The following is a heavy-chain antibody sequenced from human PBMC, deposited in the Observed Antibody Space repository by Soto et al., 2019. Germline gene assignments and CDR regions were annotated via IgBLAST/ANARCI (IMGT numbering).Heavy chain of an antibody. CDR3: AIERRWETLPY. CDR2: VSAYNRNT. Sequence: QVQLVQSGAEVKKPGESVKVSCEAYGYTFRNYGITWVRQAPGQGLEWMGWVSAYNRNTNYAQKFQERVTMTTDTTSSTAWMGQRSHSVDDTAIYVGAIERRWETLPYWGQGTLVTVTS. J-gene: IGHJ4*02. CDR1: GYTFRNYG. D-gene: IGHD1-26*01. V-gene: IGHV1-18*01.